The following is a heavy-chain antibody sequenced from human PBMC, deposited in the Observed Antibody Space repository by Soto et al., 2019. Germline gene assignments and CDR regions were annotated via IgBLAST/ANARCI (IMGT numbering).Heavy chain of an antibody. V-gene: IGHV1-2*04. CDR3: ARDRGGMGSLIFNDAFDI. CDR1: GYTFTGYY. J-gene: IGHJ3*02. CDR2: INPNSGGT. Sequence: ASVKVSCKASGYTFTGYYMHWVRQAPGQGLEWMGWINPNSGGTNYAQKFRGWVTMTRDTSISTAYMELSRLRSDDTAVYYCARDRGGMGSLIFNDAFDIWGQGTMVTVSS. D-gene: IGHD2-8*01.